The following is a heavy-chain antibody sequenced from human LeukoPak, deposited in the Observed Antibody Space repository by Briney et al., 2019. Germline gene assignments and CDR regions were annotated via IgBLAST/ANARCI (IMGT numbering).Heavy chain of an antibody. CDR2: INPSGGST. V-gene: IGHV1-46*01. J-gene: IGHJ3*02. D-gene: IGHD1-1*01. CDR1: GYTFTSYY. CDR3: ARAFFWKGADDAFDI. Sequence: ASVKVSCKASGYTFTSYYMHWVRQAPGQGLEWMGIINPSGGSTSYAQKFQGRVTMTRDMSTSTVYMELSSLRSEDMAVYYCARAFFWKGADDAFDIWGQGTMVTVSS.